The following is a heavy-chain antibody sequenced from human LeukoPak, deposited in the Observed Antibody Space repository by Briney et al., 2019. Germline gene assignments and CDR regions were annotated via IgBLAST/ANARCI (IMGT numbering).Heavy chain of an antibody. Sequence: PSETLSLTCTVSGGSISGYYWSWIRQPPGKGLEWIGEINHSGSTNYNPSLKSRVTISVDTSKNQFSLKLSSVTAADTAVYYCARGRGYYYESSGYSILYWGQGTLVTVSS. J-gene: IGHJ4*02. V-gene: IGHV4-34*01. D-gene: IGHD3-22*01. CDR3: ARGRGYYYESSGYSILY. CDR2: INHSGST. CDR1: GGSISGYY.